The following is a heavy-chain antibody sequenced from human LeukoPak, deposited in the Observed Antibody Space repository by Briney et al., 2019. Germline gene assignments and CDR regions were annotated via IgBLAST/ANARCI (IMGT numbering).Heavy chain of an antibody. V-gene: IGHV1-2*06. J-gene: IGHJ5*02. CDR2: INPNSGGT. Sequence: ASVKVSCKAAGYTFTGYYMFWVRQAPGQGLEWMGRINPNSGGTNYAQKFQGRVTMTRDTSISTAEMELSRLRSDDTAVYYCARGYCSGGSCYSVENWFDPWGQGTLVTVSS. CDR3: ARGYCSGGSCYSVENWFDP. D-gene: IGHD2-15*01. CDR1: GYTFTGYY.